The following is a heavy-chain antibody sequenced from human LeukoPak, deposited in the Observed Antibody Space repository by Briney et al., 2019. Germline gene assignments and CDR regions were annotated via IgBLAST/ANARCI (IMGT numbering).Heavy chain of an antibody. CDR1: GYTLTELS. D-gene: IGHD3-22*01. V-gene: IGHV1-24*01. J-gene: IGHJ6*02. CDR2: FDPEDGET. Sequence: ASVKVSCKVSGYTLTELSMHWVRQAPGKGLEWMGGFDPEDGETIYAQKFQGRVTMTEDTSTDTAYMELSSLRSEDTAVYYCATKYFYDSSGYQTNNPYDYYGMDVWGQGTTVTVSS. CDR3: ATKYFYDSSGYQTNNPYDYYGMDV.